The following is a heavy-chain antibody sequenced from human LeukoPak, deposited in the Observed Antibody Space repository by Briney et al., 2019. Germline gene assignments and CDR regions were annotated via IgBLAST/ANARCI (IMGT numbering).Heavy chain of an antibody. Sequence: GRSLRLSCAASGFTFDDYAMHWVRQAPGKGLEWVSGISWNSGSIGYADSVKGRFTISRDNAKNSLYLQMNSLGAEDTALYYCAKDARSRFGEFYFDYWGQGTLVTVSS. J-gene: IGHJ4*02. CDR3: AKDARSRFGEFYFDY. CDR2: ISWNSGSI. V-gene: IGHV3-9*01. CDR1: GFTFDDYA. D-gene: IGHD3-10*01.